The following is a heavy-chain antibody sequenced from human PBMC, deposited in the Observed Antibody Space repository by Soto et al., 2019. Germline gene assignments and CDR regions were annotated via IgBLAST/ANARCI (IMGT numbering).Heavy chain of an antibody. CDR3: ARDSPNYDFWSGYFEY. J-gene: IGHJ4*02. V-gene: IGHV3-30-3*01. D-gene: IGHD3-3*01. CDR1: GFTFSSYA. Sequence: QTGGSLRLSCAASGFTFSSYAMHWVRQAPGKGLEWVAVISYDGSNKYYADSVKGRFTISRDNSKNTLYLQMNSLRAEDTAVYYCARDSPNYDFWSGYFEYWGQGTLVTVSS. CDR2: ISYDGSNK.